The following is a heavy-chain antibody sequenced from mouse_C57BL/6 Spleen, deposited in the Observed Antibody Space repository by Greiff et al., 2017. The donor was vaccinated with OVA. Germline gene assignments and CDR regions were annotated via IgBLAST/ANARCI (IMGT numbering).Heavy chain of an antibody. Sequence: VQLQQPGAELVKPGASVKLSCKASGYTFTSYWMQWVKQRPGQGLEWIGEIDPSDSYTNYNQKFKGKATLTVDTSSSTAYMLLSRLTSEDAAVYYCAKYGYDGAWFAYWGQGTLVTVSA. CDR1: GYTFTSYW. V-gene: IGHV1-50*01. CDR2: IDPSDSYT. CDR3: AKYGYDGAWFAY. D-gene: IGHD2-2*01. J-gene: IGHJ3*01.